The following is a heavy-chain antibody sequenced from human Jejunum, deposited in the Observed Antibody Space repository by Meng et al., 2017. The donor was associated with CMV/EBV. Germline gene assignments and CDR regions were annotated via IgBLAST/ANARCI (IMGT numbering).Heavy chain of an antibody. D-gene: IGHD2/OR15-2a*01. J-gene: IGHJ4*02. Sequence: SLTLHCAASGFPVSNHYLNWVRQAPGKGLEWVSVIYDAGNTYYAASVKARFTSSTDNSKNTLYLQMNSLRVEDTAVYYCARGAFDWGQGTLVTVSS. CDR2: IYDAGNT. CDR3: ARGAFD. V-gene: IGHV3-66*02. CDR1: GFPVSNHY.